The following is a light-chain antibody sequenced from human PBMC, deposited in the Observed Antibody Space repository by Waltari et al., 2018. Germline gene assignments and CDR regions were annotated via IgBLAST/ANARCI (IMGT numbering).Light chain of an antibody. Sequence: SYDLTQTPSVSAASGQTARITCAGDNIGSKYVHWYQQKPAQAPVQVIYAYRKRPSGIRERVSGSNSGNTATLTISGVEAGDEADYYCQVWDSSSDHPLFGGGTRLTVL. CDR2: AYR. V-gene: IGLV3-21*02. CDR3: QVWDSSSDHPL. CDR1: NIGSKY. J-gene: IGLJ2*01.